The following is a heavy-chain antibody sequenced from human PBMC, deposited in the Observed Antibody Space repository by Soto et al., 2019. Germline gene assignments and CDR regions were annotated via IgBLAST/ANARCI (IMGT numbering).Heavy chain of an antibody. CDR3: AGGAVVSPAHNIAALYSDGMDV. Sequence: QVQLVQSGAEVKKPGSSVNVSCKASGGTFSIYAISWVRQAPGQGLEWMGGIIPIFAIINSAQQFQGRLTMTADKSPSASYMELSSLRSEGTAVYACAGGAVVSPAHNIAALYSDGMDVWVQGATV. D-gene: IGHD2-21*01. V-gene: IGHV1-69*17. J-gene: IGHJ6*02. CDR1: GGTFSIYA. CDR2: IIPIFAII.